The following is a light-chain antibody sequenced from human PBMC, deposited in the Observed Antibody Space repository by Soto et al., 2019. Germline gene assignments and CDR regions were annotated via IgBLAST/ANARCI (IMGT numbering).Light chain of an antibody. Sequence: EVGLTQSQGTLSLSPGERATLSCRASQSVAANYLAWYQQKRGQAPRLLIYGASSRATGIPDRFSGSGSGTDFTLTISRLEPEDFSVYYCHQYGTAPLTFGPGTKVDIK. CDR3: HQYGTAPLT. CDR2: GAS. V-gene: IGKV3-20*01. J-gene: IGKJ3*01. CDR1: QSVAANY.